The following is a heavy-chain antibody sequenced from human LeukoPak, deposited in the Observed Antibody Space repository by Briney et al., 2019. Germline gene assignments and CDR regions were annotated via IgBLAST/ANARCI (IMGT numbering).Heavy chain of an antibody. CDR2: INPNSDFT. CDR3: ARAISAGSPITASDC. Sequence: ASVKVSCKTSGYTFTAYYMHWVRQAPAQGLEWMGWINPNSDFTNFAQNFQGRVTMTSDTSISTAYMELSRLRSDDTAGYYCARAISAGSPITASDCWGQGTLVTVSS. D-gene: IGHD2-15*01. CDR1: GYTFTAYY. V-gene: IGHV1-2*02. J-gene: IGHJ4*02.